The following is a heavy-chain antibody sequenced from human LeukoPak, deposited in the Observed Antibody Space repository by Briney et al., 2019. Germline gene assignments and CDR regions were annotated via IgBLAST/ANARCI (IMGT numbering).Heavy chain of an antibody. Sequence: ASVKVSCKASGYTFTSYDINCVRQATGQGLEWMGWMNPNSGNTGYAQKFQGRVTMTRNTSISTAYMELSSLRSEDTAVYFCARVYYYGSGSYYGYWGQGTLVTVSS. J-gene: IGHJ4*02. CDR2: MNPNSGNT. CDR1: GYTFTSYD. CDR3: ARVYYYGSGSYYGY. V-gene: IGHV1-8*01. D-gene: IGHD3-10*01.